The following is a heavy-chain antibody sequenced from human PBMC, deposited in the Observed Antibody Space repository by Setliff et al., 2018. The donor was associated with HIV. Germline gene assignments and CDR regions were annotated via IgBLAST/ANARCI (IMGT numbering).Heavy chain of an antibody. V-gene: IGHV4-39*01. Sequence: KTSETLSLTCTVSGGSISSSGYYWGWIRQPPGKGLEWIGSIYYSGSTYYNPSLRSRVTISADTSKNQFSLRLSSVIAADTAVYYCARRYSYGFGYWGQGTLVTSPQ. J-gene: IGHJ4*02. CDR3: ARRYSYGFGY. D-gene: IGHD5-18*01. CDR1: GGSISSSGYY. CDR2: IYYSGST.